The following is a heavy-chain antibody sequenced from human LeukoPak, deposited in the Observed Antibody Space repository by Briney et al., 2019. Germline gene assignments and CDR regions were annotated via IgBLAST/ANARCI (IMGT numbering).Heavy chain of an antibody. CDR1: GFTFSDYY. CDR3: ARDAGIYSGYDPIPSGAGAFDI. J-gene: IGHJ3*02. CDR2: ISSSGSTI. V-gene: IGHV3-11*01. D-gene: IGHD5-12*01. Sequence: GGSLRLSCAASGFTFSDYYMSWIRQAPGKGLEWVSYISSSGSTIYYADSVKGRFTISRDNAKNSLYLQMNSLRAEDTAVYYCARDAGIYSGYDPIPSGAGAFDIWGQGTMVTVSS.